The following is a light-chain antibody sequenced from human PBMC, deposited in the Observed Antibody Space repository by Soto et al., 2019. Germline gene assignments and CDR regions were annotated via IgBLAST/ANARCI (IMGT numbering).Light chain of an antibody. CDR1: QGVSRK. CDR2: GAS. V-gene: IGKV3-15*01. J-gene: IGKJ4*01. Sequence: DIVMTQSPATLSVAPGQSVTFFCTASQGVSRKLAWYQHKPGQARRLLISGASTGATGIPARFSGSGSGTEFTLTISSLQPEDCAIYYCKQYHTWPITFGGGTKVDIK. CDR3: KQYHTWPIT.